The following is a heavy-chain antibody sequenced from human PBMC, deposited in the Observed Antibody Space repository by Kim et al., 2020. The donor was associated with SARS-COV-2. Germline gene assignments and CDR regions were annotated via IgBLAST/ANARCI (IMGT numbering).Heavy chain of an antibody. Sequence: SETLSLTCTVSGGSISSSSYYWGWIRQPPGKGLEWIGSIYYSGSTYYNPSLKSRVTISVDTSKNQFSLKLSSVTAADTAVYYCAREFADPPWYFDLWGRGTLVTVSS. D-gene: IGHD3-16*01. CDR2: IYYSGST. V-gene: IGHV4-39*07. CDR1: GGSISSSSYY. CDR3: AREFADPPWYFDL. J-gene: IGHJ2*01.